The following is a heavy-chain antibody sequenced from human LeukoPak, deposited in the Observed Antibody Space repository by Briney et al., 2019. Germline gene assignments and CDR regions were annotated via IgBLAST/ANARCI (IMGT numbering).Heavy chain of an antibody. CDR3: ARDPTYGEGWAFDI. CDR1: GFTFSSYG. CDR2: ISSSSSTI. D-gene: IGHD2-8*01. V-gene: IGHV3-48*02. Sequence: GRSLRLSCAASGFTFSSYGMHWVRQAPGKGLEWVSYISSSSSTIYYADSVKGRFTISRDNAKNSLYLQMNSLRDEDTAVYYCARDPTYGEGWAFDIWGQGTMVTVSS. J-gene: IGHJ3*02.